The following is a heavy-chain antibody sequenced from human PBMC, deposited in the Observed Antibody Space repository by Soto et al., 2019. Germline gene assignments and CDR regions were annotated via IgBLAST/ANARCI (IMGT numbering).Heavy chain of an antibody. CDR2: IYYSGST. Sequence: LTCAVYGGSVSGYYWSWIRQHPGKGLEWIGYIYYSGSTNYNPSLKSRVTISVDTSKNQFSLKLSSVTAADTAVYYCARSGRFGESRRYYFDYWGQGTLVTVSS. D-gene: IGHD3-10*01. J-gene: IGHJ4*02. CDR1: GGSVSGYY. CDR3: ARSGRFGESRRYYFDY. V-gene: IGHV4-59*02.